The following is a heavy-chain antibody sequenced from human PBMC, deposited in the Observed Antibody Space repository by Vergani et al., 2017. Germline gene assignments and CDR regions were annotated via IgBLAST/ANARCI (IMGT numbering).Heavy chain of an antibody. CDR1: GFTFDDYA. J-gene: IGHJ4*02. CDR2: ISWNSGSI. CDR3: VKDALSSGWPYYFDF. Sequence: EVQLVESGGGLVQPGRSLRLSCAASGFTFDDYAMHWVRQAPGKGLEWVSGISWNSGSIGYADSVKGRFTISRDNANNSLYLKMNSLRAEDTALYYCVKDALSSGWPYYFDFWGQGTLVTVSS. D-gene: IGHD6-19*01. V-gene: IGHV3-9*01.